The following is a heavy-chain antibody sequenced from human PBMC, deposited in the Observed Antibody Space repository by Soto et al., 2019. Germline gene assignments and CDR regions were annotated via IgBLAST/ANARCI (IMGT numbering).Heavy chain of an antibody. V-gene: IGHV3-30-3*01. Sequence: GGSLRLSCAASGFTFSSYAMHWVRQAPGKGLEWVAVMSYDGSNKYYADSVKGRFTISRDNSKNTRYLQMNSLRAEDTAVYYCARDQLVVAATSTTTTFDYRGQGTLVTVSS. CDR1: GFTFSSYA. J-gene: IGHJ4*02. CDR3: ARDQLVVAATSTTTTFDY. CDR2: MSYDGSNK. D-gene: IGHD2-15*01.